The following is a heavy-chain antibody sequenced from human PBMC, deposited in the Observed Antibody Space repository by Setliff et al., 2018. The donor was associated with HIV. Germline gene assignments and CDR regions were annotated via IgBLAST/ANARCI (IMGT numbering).Heavy chain of an antibody. CDR2: IKQDGSEK. J-gene: IGHJ2*01. CDR3: ARDPYPYFDYGDWYFDL. D-gene: IGHD4-17*01. CDR1: GFDFRNTW. Sequence: PGESLKISCTGSGFDFRNTWMSWVRQAPGKGLEWVANIKQDGSEKFYVDSVKGRFTISRDNAKNSLYLQMNSLRAEDTAVYYCARDPYPYFDYGDWYFDLWGRGTLVTVSS. V-gene: IGHV3-7*01.